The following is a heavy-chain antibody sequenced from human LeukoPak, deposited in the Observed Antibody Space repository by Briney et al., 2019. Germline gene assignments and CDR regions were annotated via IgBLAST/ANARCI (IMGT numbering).Heavy chain of an antibody. V-gene: IGHV1-18*01. CDR2: ISAYNGNT. Sequence: RASVKVSCKAPGYTFSSYGISWVRQAPGQGLEWMGWISAYNGNTNYAQKLQGRVTMTTDTSTSTAYMELRSLRSDDTAVYYCARASGGSYYIVLSKHTPLDYWGQGTLVTVSS. D-gene: IGHD1-26*01. CDR1: GYTFSSYG. J-gene: IGHJ4*02. CDR3: ARASGGSYYIVLSKHTPLDY.